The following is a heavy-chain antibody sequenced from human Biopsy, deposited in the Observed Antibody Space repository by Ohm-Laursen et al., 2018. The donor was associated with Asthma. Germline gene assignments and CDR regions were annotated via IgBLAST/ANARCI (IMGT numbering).Heavy chain of an antibody. CDR3: ARGQKSAGDRWFDP. Sequence: ASVKVSCKASGYTFIGCHIHWMRQAPGQGLEWMGRINPNSGDTNYAQKFQGRVTMTRDTSISTAYMEVSRLRSDDTAVYYCARGQKSAGDRWFDPWGRGTLVTVSS. J-gene: IGHJ5*02. D-gene: IGHD6-13*01. CDR1: GYTFIGCH. CDR2: INPNSGDT. V-gene: IGHV1-2*06.